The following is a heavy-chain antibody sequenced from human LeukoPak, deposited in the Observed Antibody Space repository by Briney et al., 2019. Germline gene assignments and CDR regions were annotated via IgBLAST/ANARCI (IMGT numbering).Heavy chain of an antibody. D-gene: IGHD3-10*01. Sequence: PSETLSLTCAVYGGSFSGYYWSWIRQPPGKGLEWIGEINHSGSTNYNPSLKSRVTISVDTSKNQFSLKLSSVTAADTAVYYCARQIPYGSGSPSNWFDPWGQGTLVTVSS. CDR1: GGSFSGYY. CDR2: INHSGST. CDR3: ARQIPYGSGSPSNWFDP. J-gene: IGHJ5*02. V-gene: IGHV4-34*01.